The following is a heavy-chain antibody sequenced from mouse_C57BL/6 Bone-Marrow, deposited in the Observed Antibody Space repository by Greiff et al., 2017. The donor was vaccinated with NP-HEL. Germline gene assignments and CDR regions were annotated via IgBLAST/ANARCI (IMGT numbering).Heavy chain of an antibody. CDR3: ARSGGWFAC. D-gene: IGHD3-1*01. Sequence: VQLQQSGPELVKPGASVKLSCKASGYTFRSYDITWVTQRPGQGLEWIGRIYPRDGSTKYTERVKGKATLTVDTSSSTAYMELHSLTSEDSAVYFCARSGGWFACWGQGALVTVSA. CDR1: GYTFRSYD. J-gene: IGHJ3*01. V-gene: IGHV1-85*01. CDR2: IYPRDGST.